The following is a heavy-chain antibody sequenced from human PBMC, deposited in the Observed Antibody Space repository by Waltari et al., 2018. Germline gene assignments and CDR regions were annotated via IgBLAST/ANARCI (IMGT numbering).Heavy chain of an antibody. D-gene: IGHD6-19*01. CDR2: FDPEDGET. CDR1: GYTFTSYG. V-gene: IGHV1-24*01. Sequence: QVQLVQSGAEVKKPGASVKVSCKASGYTFTSYGISWVRQAPGKGLEWMGGFDPEDGETIYAQKFQGRVTMTEDTATDTAYMELSSLRSEDTAVYYCATDRSGWYASHWFDPWGQGTLVTVSS. CDR3: ATDRSGWYASHWFDP. J-gene: IGHJ5*02.